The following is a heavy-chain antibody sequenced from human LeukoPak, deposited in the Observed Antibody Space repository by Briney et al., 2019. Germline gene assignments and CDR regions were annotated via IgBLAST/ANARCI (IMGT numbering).Heavy chain of an antibody. CDR1: GFTFSRYA. D-gene: IGHD1-26*01. CDR3: AKGIVVRLDS. CDR2: ISGSGDTT. Sequence: GGSQRLSCAASGFTFSRYAMSWLRQPPGKRLELVTAISGSGDTTYYADSEERRFIISRDNSKNTLYPQMNSLRAEDTPVYYCAKGIVVRLDSRGQGTLVTASS. V-gene: IGHV3-23*01. J-gene: IGHJ4*02.